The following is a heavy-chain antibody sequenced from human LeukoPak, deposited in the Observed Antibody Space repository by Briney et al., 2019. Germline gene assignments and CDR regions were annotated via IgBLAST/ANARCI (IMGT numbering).Heavy chain of an antibody. CDR3: ARGRHWGAGADY. D-gene: IGHD7-27*01. CDR2: IYTSGST. J-gene: IGHJ4*02. Sequence: SETLSLTCTVSGGSISSYYWSWIRQPAGKGLEWIGRIYTSGSTNYNPSLKSRVTISVDTSRNQFSLKVSSVTAADTAVYYCARGRHWGAGADYWGQGTPVTVSS. CDR1: GGSISSYY. V-gene: IGHV4-4*07.